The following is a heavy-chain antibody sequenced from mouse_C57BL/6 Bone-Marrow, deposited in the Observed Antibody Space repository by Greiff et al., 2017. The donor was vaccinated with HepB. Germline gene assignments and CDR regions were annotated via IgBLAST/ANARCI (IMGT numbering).Heavy chain of an antibody. J-gene: IGHJ3*01. Sequence: EVKVVESGGGLVKPGGSLKLSCAASGFTFSSYAMSWVRQTPEKRLEWVATISDGGSYTYYPDNVKGRFTISRDNAKNNLYLQMSHLKSEDTAMYYCARGNYGSSPFAYWGQGTLVTVSA. CDR1: GFTFSSYA. V-gene: IGHV5-4*03. CDR2: ISDGGSYT. D-gene: IGHD1-1*01. CDR3: ARGNYGSSPFAY.